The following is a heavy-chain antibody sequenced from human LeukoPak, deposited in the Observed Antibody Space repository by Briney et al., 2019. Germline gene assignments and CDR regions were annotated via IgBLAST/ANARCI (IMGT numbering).Heavy chain of an antibody. CDR2: ISGSGDNT. D-gene: IGHD7-27*01. CDR3: AKDFRGSGYFFDY. CDR1: GFTFSSFA. Sequence: PGGSLRLSCAASGFTFSSFAPSWVRQAPGKGLEWVSAISGSGDNTFYADSVRGRFTISRDNSKNILYLQMNSLRGEDTAIYYCAKDFRGSGYFFDYWGQGTLVTVSS. V-gene: IGHV3-23*01. J-gene: IGHJ4*02.